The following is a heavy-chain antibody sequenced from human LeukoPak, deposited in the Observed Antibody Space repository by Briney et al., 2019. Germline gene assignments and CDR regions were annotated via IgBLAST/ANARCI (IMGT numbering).Heavy chain of an antibody. CDR2: IHHSGST. CDR1: GGSISSGSW. V-gene: IGHV4-4*02. J-gene: IGHJ4*02. CDR3: ARGGDYRFDY. D-gene: IGHD4-17*01. Sequence: SETLSLTCAVSGGSISSGSWWGWIRQPPGKGLEWIGEIHHSGSTNYNPSLKSRVTLSVDKSKNQPSLRLTSVTAADTAVYYCARGGDYRFDYWGQGTLVTVSS.